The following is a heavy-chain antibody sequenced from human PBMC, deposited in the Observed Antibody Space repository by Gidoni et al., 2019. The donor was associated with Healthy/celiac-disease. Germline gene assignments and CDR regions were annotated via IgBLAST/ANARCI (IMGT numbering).Heavy chain of an antibody. D-gene: IGHD4-17*01. CDR3: AKGAHDYGDPPADY. V-gene: IGHV3-23*01. Sequence: SGSGGSTYYADSVKGRFTISRDNSKNTLYLQMNSLRAEDTAVYYCAKGAHDYGDPPADYWGQGTLVTVSS. CDR2: SGSGGST. J-gene: IGHJ4*02.